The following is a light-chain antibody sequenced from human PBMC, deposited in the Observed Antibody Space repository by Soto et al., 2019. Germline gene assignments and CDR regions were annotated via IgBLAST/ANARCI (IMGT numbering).Light chain of an antibody. CDR2: GAS. J-gene: IGKJ1*01. Sequence: EIVMTQSPATLSVSPGERATLSCRASQSVSSNLAWYQQKPGQAPRLLIYGASTRATGIPARFSGSGSGTAFPLTISSLQSEDFAVYYCQHYNNLPRTFGQGTKVEIK. V-gene: IGKV3-15*01. CDR3: QHYNNLPRT. CDR1: QSVSSN.